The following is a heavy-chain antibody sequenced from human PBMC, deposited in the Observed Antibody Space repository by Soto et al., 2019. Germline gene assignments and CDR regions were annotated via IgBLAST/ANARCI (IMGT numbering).Heavy chain of an antibody. J-gene: IGHJ5*02. Sequence: QVQLVQSGAEVKKPGASVKVSCKASGYTFTSYDIIWVRQATGQGLEWMGWMNPSTGNTDSAEKFQGRLTMTRNTSTSTVYVELSSLSFEDTAVYYCARGRIIVAGGFDPWGQGTLVTVSS. CDR1: GYTFTSYD. CDR3: ARGRIIVAGGFDP. V-gene: IGHV1-8*01. D-gene: IGHD6-19*01. CDR2: MNPSTGNT.